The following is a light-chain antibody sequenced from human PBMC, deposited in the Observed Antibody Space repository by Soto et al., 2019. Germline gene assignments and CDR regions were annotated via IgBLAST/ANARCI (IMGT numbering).Light chain of an antibody. CDR2: KND. J-gene: IGLJ3*02. V-gene: IGLV1-47*01. CDR3: AAWDDSLSGPV. CDR1: KSNIRKND. Sequence: QSVLTQPPSASGTPGQRVTISCSGSKSNIRKNDVYWYQQLPGMAPKLLIYKNDQRPSGVPDRFSGSKSGTSASLAISGLRSEDEADYHCAAWDDSLSGPVFGGGTKLTVL.